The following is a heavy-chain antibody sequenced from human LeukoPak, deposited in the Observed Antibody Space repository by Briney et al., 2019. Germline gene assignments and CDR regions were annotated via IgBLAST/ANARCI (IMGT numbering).Heavy chain of an antibody. CDR1: GGSFSGYY. CDR3: ARGRSSRNRPRLDY. Sequence: SETLSLTCAVYGGSFSGYYWSWIRQPPRKGLEWIGEINHSGSTNYNPSLKSRVTISVDTSKNQFSLKLSSVTAADTAVYYCARGRSSRNRPRLDYWGQGTLVTVSS. CDR2: INHSGST. V-gene: IGHV4-34*01. D-gene: IGHD1-14*01. J-gene: IGHJ4*02.